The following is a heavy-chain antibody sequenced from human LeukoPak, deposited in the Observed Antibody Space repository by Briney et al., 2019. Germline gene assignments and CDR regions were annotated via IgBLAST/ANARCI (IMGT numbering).Heavy chain of an antibody. CDR3: AKDPYSSGWYYFDY. CDR2: ISGSGGST. V-gene: IGHV3-23*01. D-gene: IGHD6-19*01. J-gene: IGHJ4*02. Sequence: GGSLRLSCAASGFTFSSYAMSWVRQAPGKGLEWVSAISGSGGSTYYADSVEGRFTISRDNSKNTLYLQMNSLRAEDTAVYYCAKDPYSSGWYYFDYWGQGTLVTVSS. CDR1: GFTFSSYA.